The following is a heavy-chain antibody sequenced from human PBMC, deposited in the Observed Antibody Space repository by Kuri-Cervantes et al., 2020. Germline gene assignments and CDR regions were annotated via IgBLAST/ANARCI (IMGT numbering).Heavy chain of an antibody. Sequence: ASVKVSCKVSGYTFTGYYMHWVRQAPGQGLEWMGWFNPDSGGTNCAQKFQGRVTITADKSTSTAYMELSSLRSEDTAVYYCARETGSGSYYKSHYYYGMDVWGQGTTVTVSS. J-gene: IGHJ6*02. V-gene: IGHV1-2*02. D-gene: IGHD3-10*01. CDR3: ARETGSGSYYKSHYYYGMDV. CDR2: FNPDSGGT. CDR1: GYTFTGYY.